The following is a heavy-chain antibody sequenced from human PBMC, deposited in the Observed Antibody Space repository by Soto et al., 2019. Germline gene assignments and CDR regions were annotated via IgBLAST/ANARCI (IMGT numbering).Heavy chain of an antibody. CDR3: ARGGHVVVVTAALDY. V-gene: IGHV1-46*01. J-gene: IGHJ4*02. CDR1: GDTFTDHY. CDR2: VNPSGGHT. D-gene: IGHD2-21*02. Sequence: QVQLVQSGAEVKKHGASVKVSCKASGDTFTDHYIHWVRQVPGQGLEWMGTVNPSGGHTTYAQHFLGTMTMTRDTSTSTLYMERTSLTSEDTAVYYCARGGHVVVVTAALDYWGQGTLVTVSS.